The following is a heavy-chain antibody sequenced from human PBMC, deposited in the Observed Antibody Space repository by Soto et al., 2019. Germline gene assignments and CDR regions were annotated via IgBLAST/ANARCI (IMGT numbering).Heavy chain of an antibody. Sequence: GGSLRLSCAASGFTFSSYGMHWVRQAPGKGLEWVAVIWYDGSNKYYADSVKGRFTISRDNSKNTLYLQMNSLRAEDTAVYYCARDRDIVVVPAAYETQSYYYYYYMDVWGKGTTVTVSS. CDR3: ARDRDIVVVPAAYETQSYYYYYYMDV. D-gene: IGHD2-2*01. CDR1: GFTFSSYG. CDR2: IWYDGSNK. V-gene: IGHV3-33*01. J-gene: IGHJ6*03.